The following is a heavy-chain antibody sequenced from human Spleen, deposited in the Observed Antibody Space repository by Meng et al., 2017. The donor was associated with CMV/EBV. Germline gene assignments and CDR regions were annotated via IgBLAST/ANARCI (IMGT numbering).Heavy chain of an antibody. Sequence: GGSLRLSCAASGFTFSSYWMHWVRQAPGKGLVWVSRINSDGSSTSYADSVKGRFTISRDNAKKSLYLQMNSLRAEDTAVYYCARGLSQSVYYGMDVWGQGTTVTVSS. J-gene: IGHJ6*02. D-gene: IGHD3-22*01. CDR1: GFTFSSYW. CDR3: ARGLSQSVYYGMDV. CDR2: INSDGSST. V-gene: IGHV3-74*01.